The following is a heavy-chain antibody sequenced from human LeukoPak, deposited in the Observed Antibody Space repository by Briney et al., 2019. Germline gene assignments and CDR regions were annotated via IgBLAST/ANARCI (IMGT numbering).Heavy chain of an antibody. Sequence: PGESLKISCQCSGFTFTIYWIGWVRQLAGEGLEWMGIIYTTDSETKYSPSFQGQVTISADRSTSAAYLQWSSLKTSDTATYYCARGDLRAFQIWGRGTMVTAS. D-gene: IGHD5-24*01. CDR1: GFTFTIYW. V-gene: IGHV5-51*01. CDR3: ARGDLRAFQI. CDR2: IYTTDSET. J-gene: IGHJ3*02.